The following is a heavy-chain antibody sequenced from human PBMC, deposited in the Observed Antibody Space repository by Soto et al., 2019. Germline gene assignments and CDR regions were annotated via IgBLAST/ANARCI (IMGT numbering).Heavy chain of an antibody. Sequence: GGSLRLSCAASGFTFSSYAMSWVRQAPGKGLEWVSAISGSGGITYYADTVKGRFTISRDNSKNTLYLQMNSLRAEDTAVYYCAKDHLSSSYYSNNLIIDYWGQGTLVTVSS. CDR2: ISGSGGIT. CDR1: GFTFSSYA. V-gene: IGHV3-23*01. CDR3: AKDHLSSSYYSNNLIIDY. D-gene: IGHD4-4*01. J-gene: IGHJ4*02.